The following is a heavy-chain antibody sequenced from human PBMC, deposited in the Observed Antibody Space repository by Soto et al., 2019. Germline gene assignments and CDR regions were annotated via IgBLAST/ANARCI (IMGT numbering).Heavy chain of an antibody. CDR3: AKDLHGRGWSIDQ. Sequence: VQLLESGGGLVQPGGSLRLSCSASGFTFSTQAMAWVRQAPGKGLEWVSALISSGESPDYAASVKGRFTISRDNSKNTLYLQMNSLRADGPAIYYCAKDLHGRGWSIDQWGQGTVFTVSS. V-gene: IGHV3-23*01. D-gene: IGHD6-19*01. CDR2: LISSGESP. CDR1: GFTFSTQA. J-gene: IGHJ4*02.